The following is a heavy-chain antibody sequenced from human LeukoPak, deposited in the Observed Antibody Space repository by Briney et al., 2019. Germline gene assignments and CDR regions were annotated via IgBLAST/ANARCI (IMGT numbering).Heavy chain of an antibody. CDR3: AREARSGFDY. D-gene: IGHD1-26*01. Sequence: SETLSLTCTVSGGSISSYYWSWIRQPPGKGPEWIGYIYYSGSTNYNPSLKSRVTISVDTSKNQFSLKLSSVTAADTAVYYCAREARSGFDYWGQGTLVTVSS. CDR1: GGSISSYY. J-gene: IGHJ4*02. CDR2: IYYSGST. V-gene: IGHV4-59*01.